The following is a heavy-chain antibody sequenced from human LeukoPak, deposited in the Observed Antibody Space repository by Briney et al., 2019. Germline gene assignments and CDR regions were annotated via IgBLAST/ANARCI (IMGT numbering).Heavy chain of an antibody. CDR2: INTNTGNP. V-gene: IGHV7-4-1*02. Sequence: ASVKVSCKTSGYTFTAYAINWVRQAPGQGLEWMGWINTNTGNPTYAQGFTGRLVFSLDTSVSTAYLQINSLEAEDTAVYYCARDPYPSPVVSGAPRFDSWGQGALLTVSS. J-gene: IGHJ4*02. CDR1: GYTFTAYA. D-gene: IGHD4-23*01. CDR3: ARDPYPSPVVSGAPRFDS.